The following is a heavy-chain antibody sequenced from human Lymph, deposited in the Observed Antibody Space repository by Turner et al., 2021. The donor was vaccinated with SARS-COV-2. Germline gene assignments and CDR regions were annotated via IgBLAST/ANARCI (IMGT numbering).Heavy chain of an antibody. CDR3: ATVLCTGSSCYYYGMDV. D-gene: IGHD2-15*01. J-gene: IGHJ6*02. V-gene: IGHV1-24*01. CDR1: GYTLTELS. Sequence: QVQLVQSGAEVKKPGASVKVSCKVSGYTLTELSMHWLRQAPGKGLEWMGGFDPEDGEIIYAQKFQGRVTMTEDTSTDTAYMELSSLRSEDTAVYYCATVLCTGSSCYYYGMDVWGQGTTVTVSS. CDR2: FDPEDGEI.